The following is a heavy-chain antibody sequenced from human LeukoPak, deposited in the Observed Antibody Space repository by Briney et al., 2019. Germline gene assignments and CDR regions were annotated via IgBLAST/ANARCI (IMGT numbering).Heavy chain of an antibody. CDR1: GGSISSSSYY. J-gene: IGHJ3*02. D-gene: IGHD3-16*01. Sequence: SETLSLTCTVSGGSISSSSYYWSWIRQPPGKGLEWIGYIYYSGSTNYNPSLKSRVTISVDTSKNQFSLKLSSVTAADTAVYYCARGAPLRSAFDIWGQGTMVTVSS. CDR3: ARGAPLRSAFDI. V-gene: IGHV4-61*01. CDR2: IYYSGST.